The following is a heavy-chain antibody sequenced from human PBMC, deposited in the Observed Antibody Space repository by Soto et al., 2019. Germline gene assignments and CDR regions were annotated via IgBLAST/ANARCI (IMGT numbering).Heavy chain of an antibody. CDR2: IWYDGSNK. D-gene: IGHD3-22*01. Sequence: QVQLVESGGGVVQPGRSLRLSCAASGFTFSSYGMHWVRQAPGKGLEWVAVIWYDGSNKYYADSVKGRFTISRDNSKNTLYLQMYSLRAVDTAVYYCARGGFYDSSGYFDYWGQGTLVTVSS. CDR3: ARGGFYDSSGYFDY. J-gene: IGHJ4*02. CDR1: GFTFSSYG. V-gene: IGHV3-33*01.